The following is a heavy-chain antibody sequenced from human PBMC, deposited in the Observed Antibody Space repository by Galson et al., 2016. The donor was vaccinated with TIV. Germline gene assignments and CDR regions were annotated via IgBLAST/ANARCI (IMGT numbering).Heavy chain of an antibody. CDR1: GFTFSSYA. V-gene: IGHV3-23*01. J-gene: IGHJ3*02. Sequence: SLRLSCAASGFTFSSYAMSWVRQAPGKGLEWVSGSSSSGGSTYYPDSVKGRFTISRDNSKKTLDLQMNSLRAEDAAVYYCVKVRWELLPRGAFDIWGQGTKVTVSS. D-gene: IGHD1-26*01. CDR3: VKVRWELLPRGAFDI. CDR2: SSSSGGST.